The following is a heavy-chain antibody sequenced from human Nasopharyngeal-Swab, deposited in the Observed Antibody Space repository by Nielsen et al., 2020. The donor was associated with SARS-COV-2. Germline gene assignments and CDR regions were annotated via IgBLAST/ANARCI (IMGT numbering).Heavy chain of an antibody. CDR2: ISWNSGTI. Sequence: GGSLRLSCAASGFTFSSYGMHWVRQAPGKGLEWVSGISWNSGTIGYADSVKGRFTISRDNAKNSLFLQMNSLRTEDTALYYCARDAARSWYNWFDPWGQGTLVTVSS. CDR3: ARDAARSWYNWFDP. D-gene: IGHD6-13*01. V-gene: IGHV3-9*01. J-gene: IGHJ5*02. CDR1: GFTFSSYG.